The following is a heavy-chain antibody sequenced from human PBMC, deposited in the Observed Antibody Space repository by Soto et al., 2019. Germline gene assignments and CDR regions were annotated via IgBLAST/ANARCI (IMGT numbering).Heavy chain of an antibody. CDR1: GFTFSDYY. D-gene: IGHD4-17*01. V-gene: IGHV3-11*01. Sequence: QVLLVESGGGLVKPGGSLRLSCAASGFTFSDYYMSWIRQAPGKGLEWVAYISSSGSTIYYADSVKGRFTISRDNAKNSLYLQMNSLRAEDTAVYYGAREKSNSYGDYDAFDIWGQGTIVTVSS. J-gene: IGHJ3*02. CDR2: ISSSGSTI. CDR3: AREKSNSYGDYDAFDI.